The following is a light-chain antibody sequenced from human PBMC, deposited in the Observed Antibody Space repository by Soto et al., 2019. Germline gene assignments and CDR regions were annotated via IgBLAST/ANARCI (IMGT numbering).Light chain of an antibody. CDR3: SSYTSSSTPWV. Sequence: QSALTQPPSASGSPGQSVTISCTGTSSDVGGYNYVSWYQQHPGKAPKLMIYEVSKRPSGVPDRFSGSKSGNTASLTVSGLQAEDEADYYCSSYTSSSTPWVFGGGTKVTVL. J-gene: IGLJ3*02. CDR1: SSDVGGYNY. CDR2: EVS. V-gene: IGLV2-8*01.